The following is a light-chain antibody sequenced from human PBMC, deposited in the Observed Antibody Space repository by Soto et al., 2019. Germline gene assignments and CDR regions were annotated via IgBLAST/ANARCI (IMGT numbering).Light chain of an antibody. V-gene: IGKV3-20*01. CDR1: QSVSSNH. CDR2: GAS. CDR3: QQYKSSPLFT. Sequence: EIVLTQSPGTLSLSPGERATLSCRASQSVSSNHLAWYQQKRGNAPRILLYGASSSATGITDRFCGSGFGTEFPPPTSSLQPADFAVYYCQQYKSSPLFTFGPGTEVDLK. J-gene: IGKJ3*01.